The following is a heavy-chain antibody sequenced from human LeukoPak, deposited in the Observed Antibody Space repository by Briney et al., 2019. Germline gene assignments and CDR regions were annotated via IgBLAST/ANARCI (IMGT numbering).Heavy chain of an antibody. J-gene: IGHJ6*02. CDR1: GFTFTSSA. D-gene: IGHD5-12*01. Sequence: ASVKVSCKASGFTFTSSAVQWVRQARGQRLEWIGWIVVGSGTTDYAQKFQGRVTITADESTSTAYMELSSLRSEDTAVYYCARTGDIVATILYGMDVWGQGTTVTVSS. V-gene: IGHV1-58*01. CDR2: IVVGSGTT. CDR3: ARTGDIVATILYGMDV.